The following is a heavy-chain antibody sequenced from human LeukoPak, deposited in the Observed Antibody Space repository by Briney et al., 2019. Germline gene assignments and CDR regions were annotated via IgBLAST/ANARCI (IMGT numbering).Heavy chain of an antibody. CDR3: GREDGDAFDI. CDR1: GFTFSSYE. D-gene: IGHD5-24*01. CDR2: IGSSGGSR. Sequence: GGSLRLSCAASGFTFSSYEMDWVRRAPGKGLEWVSYIGSSGGSRYYADSVKGRFISSRDNAKNSFYLQMNSLRVEDTAIYYCGREDGDAFDIWGQGTMVSVSS. V-gene: IGHV3-48*03. J-gene: IGHJ3*02.